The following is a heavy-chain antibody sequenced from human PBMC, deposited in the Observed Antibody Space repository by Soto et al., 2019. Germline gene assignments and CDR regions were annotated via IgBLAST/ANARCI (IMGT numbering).Heavy chain of an antibody. CDR3: ARARYSYGPFDY. CDR1: GGSFSGYY. CDR2: INHSRST. D-gene: IGHD5-18*01. J-gene: IGHJ4*02. Sequence: QVQLQQWGAGLLKPSETLSLTCAVYGGSFSGYYWSWIRQPPGKGLEWIGEINHSRSTNYNPSLKSRVTISVDTSKNQFSLKLSSVTAADTAVYYCARARYSYGPFDYWGQGTLVTVSS. V-gene: IGHV4-34*01.